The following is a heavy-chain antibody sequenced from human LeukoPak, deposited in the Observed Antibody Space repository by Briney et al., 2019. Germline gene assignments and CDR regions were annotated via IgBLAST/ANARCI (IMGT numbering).Heavy chain of an antibody. J-gene: IGHJ4*02. V-gene: IGHV4-38-2*02. CDR3: GREGLVHTFDY. CDR1: DSSISSGYY. CDR2: IYHSGTT. D-gene: IGHD3-16*01. Sequence: PSETLSLTCTVFDSSISSGYYWGWIRQPPGKGLEWIGSIYHSGTTYYNPSLKSRVTISVDTSKNQFSLELTSVTAADTAVFYCGREGLVHTFDYWGQGVLVTVSS.